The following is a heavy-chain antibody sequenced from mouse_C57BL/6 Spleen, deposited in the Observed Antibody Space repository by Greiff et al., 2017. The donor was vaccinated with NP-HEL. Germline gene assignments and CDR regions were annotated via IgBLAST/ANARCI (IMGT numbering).Heavy chain of an antibody. CDR1: GYTFTSYT. Sequence: QVQLQQSGAELARPGASVKMSCKASGYTFTSYTMHWVKQRPGQGLEWIGYINPSSGYTKYNQKFKDKATLTADKSSSTAYMQLSSLTSDDSAVYYCAVYGYVGGVFDYWGQGTTLTVSS. J-gene: IGHJ2*01. CDR2: INPSSGYT. CDR3: AVYGYVGGVFDY. V-gene: IGHV1-4*01. D-gene: IGHD2-2*01.